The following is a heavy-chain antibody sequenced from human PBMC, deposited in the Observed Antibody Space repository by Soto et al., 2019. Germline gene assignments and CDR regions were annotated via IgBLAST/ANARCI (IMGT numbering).Heavy chain of an antibody. CDR2: INPSGGST. Sequence: ASVKVSCKASGYTFTSYYMHWVRQAPGQGLEWMGIINPSGGSTSYAQKFRGRVTMTRDTSTSTVYMELSSLRSEDTAVYYCARPEPIKLGYCSSTSSSGFDYWGQGTLVPVSS. D-gene: IGHD2-2*01. J-gene: IGHJ4*02. CDR1: GYTFTSYY. CDR3: ARPEPIKLGYCSSTSSSGFDY. V-gene: IGHV1-46*01.